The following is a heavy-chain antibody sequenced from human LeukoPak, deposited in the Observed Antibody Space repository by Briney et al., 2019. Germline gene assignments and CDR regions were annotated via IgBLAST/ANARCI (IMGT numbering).Heavy chain of an antibody. Sequence: SETLSLTCTVSGGSICSYYWSWIRQPPGKGLEWIGYIYYSGSTNYNPSLKSRVTISVDTSKNQFSLKLSSVTAADTAVYYCARDPFLEGVYTGGVGYYYYYMDVWGKGTTVTVSS. V-gene: IGHV4-59*01. J-gene: IGHJ6*03. CDR1: GGSICSYY. CDR3: ARDPFLEGVYTGGVGYYYYYMDV. CDR2: IYYSGST. D-gene: IGHD3-3*02.